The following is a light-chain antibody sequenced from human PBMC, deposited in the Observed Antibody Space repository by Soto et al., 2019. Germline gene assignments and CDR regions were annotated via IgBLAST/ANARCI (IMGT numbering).Light chain of an antibody. CDR3: TSYSSSSPVL. CDR2: EVT. Sequence: QSALTQPASVSGSLGQSINISCTGTSSDVGAYNYVSWYQQHPDKAPKLLIFEVTNRPSGVSGRFSGSKSGITASLSISGLQPEDEADYYCTSYSSSSPVLFGGGTKLTVL. CDR1: SSDVGAYNY. J-gene: IGLJ2*01. V-gene: IGLV2-14*01.